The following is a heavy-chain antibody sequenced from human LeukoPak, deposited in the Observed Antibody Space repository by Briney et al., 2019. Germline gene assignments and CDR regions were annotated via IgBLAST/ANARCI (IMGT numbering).Heavy chain of an antibody. D-gene: IGHD3-10*01. Sequence: PSETLSLTCAVYGGSFSGYYWSWIRQPPGKGLEWIGEINHSGSTNYNPSLKGRVTISVDTSKNQFSLKLSSVTAADTAVYYCARTRRITMVRGVIPPYNYYYYMDVWGKGTTVTVSS. CDR2: INHSGST. CDR3: ARTRRITMVRGVIPPYNYYYYMDV. V-gene: IGHV4-34*01. CDR1: GGSFSGYY. J-gene: IGHJ6*03.